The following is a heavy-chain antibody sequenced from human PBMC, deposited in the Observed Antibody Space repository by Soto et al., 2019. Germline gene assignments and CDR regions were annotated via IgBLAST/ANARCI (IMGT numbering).Heavy chain of an antibody. J-gene: IGHJ4*02. V-gene: IGHV3-23*01. CDR3: AKDVDWSSSCCLFDY. CDR2: ISGSGGST. CDR1: GFTFSSYA. D-gene: IGHD6-13*01. Sequence: HPGGSLRLSCAASGFTFSSYAMSWVRQAPGKGLEWVSAISGSGGSTYYADSVKGRFTISRDNSKNTLYLQMNSLRAEDTAVYYCAKDVDWSSSCCLFDYWGQGTLVTVSS.